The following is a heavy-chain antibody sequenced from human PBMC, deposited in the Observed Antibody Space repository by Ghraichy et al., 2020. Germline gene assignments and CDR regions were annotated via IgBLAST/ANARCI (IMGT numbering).Heavy chain of an antibody. CDR3: ARSQCGGDCSSGLD. CDR2: ISAGGAT. J-gene: IGHJ4*02. D-gene: IGHD2-21*02. Sequence: GGSLRLSCAASGFTLINNYMNWVRQAPGKGLEWVSAISAGGATQYTDSVKDRVTISRDSSRNAVYLQMTTLRAADTAVYYCARSQCGGDCSSGLDWGQGTLDTVSS. CDR1: GFTLINNY. V-gene: IGHV3-66*01.